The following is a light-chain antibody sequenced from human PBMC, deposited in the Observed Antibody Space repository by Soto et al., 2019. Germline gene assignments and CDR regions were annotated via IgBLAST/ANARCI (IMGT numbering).Light chain of an antibody. V-gene: IGLV1-40*01. J-gene: IGLJ3*02. CDR3: QSYDNSLSGSRV. CDR2: GTN. CDR1: RSNIGAGYD. Sequence: QAVVTQPPSVSGAPGQRVTISCTGSRSNIGAGYDVHWYQQLPGTAPKLLIYGTNNRPSGVPDRFSGSKSGMSASLAITGLQAADEANYYCQSYDNSLSGSRVFGGGTKLNVL.